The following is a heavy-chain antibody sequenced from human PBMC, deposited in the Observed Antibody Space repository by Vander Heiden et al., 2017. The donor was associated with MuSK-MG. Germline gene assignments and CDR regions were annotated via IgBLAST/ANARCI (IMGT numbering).Heavy chain of an antibody. CDR2: IKIDGSEK. J-gene: IGHJ6*03. CDR3: ARADYYYYMDV. Sequence: EVRLVESGGDLVQPGGSLRLPCEASRFTCSIYWMNWVRQAPGKGLEWVANIKIDGSEKYYVDSVKGRFTISRDNAKNSLYLQMNSLRAEDTAVYYCARADYYYYMDVWGKGTTVTVSS. CDR1: RFTCSIYW. V-gene: IGHV3-7*04.